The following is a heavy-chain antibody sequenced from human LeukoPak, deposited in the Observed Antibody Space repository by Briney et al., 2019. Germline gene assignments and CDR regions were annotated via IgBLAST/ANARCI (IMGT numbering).Heavy chain of an antibody. CDR3: ARGNIVVVPAAILYYFDY. CDR2: INHSGST. D-gene: IGHD2-2*01. CDR1: GGSFSGYY. J-gene: IGHJ4*02. Sequence: SETLSLTCAVYGGSFSGYYWSWIRQPPGKGLEWIGEINHSGSTNYNPSLKSRVTISVDTSKNQFSLKLSSVTAADTAVYYCARGNIVVVPAAILYYFDYWGQGTLVIVSS. V-gene: IGHV4-34*01.